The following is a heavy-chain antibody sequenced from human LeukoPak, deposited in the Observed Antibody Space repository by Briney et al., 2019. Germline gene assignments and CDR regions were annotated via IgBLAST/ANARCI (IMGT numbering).Heavy chain of an antibody. J-gene: IGHJ4*02. V-gene: IGHV3-15*01. CDR1: GFTFSNSW. D-gene: IGHD3-9*01. CDR2: MKSKTDGGTT. Sequence: PGGSLTLSCAASGFTFSNSWVSWVRQSPGEGREWVGRMKSKTDGGTTDYPAPVKGSFTISRDDSKNTVYLQMNSLKTGDKAVYYCTTEYEDILTGYSSVGWSQGTLVTVSS. CDR3: TTEYEDILTGYSSVG.